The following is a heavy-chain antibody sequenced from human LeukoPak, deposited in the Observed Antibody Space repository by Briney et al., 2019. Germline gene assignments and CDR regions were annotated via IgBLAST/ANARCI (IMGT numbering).Heavy chain of an antibody. Sequence: KTSETLSLTCTVSGGSISSSSYYWDWIRQPPGKGLEWIGSIYYNQSTYYNPSLKSRVTISVATSKNQFSLKLRSVTAADTAVYYCARRSCSGGTCYESRGWFDSWGQGTLVTVSS. V-gene: IGHV4-39*07. CDR2: IYYNQST. CDR3: ARRSCSGGTCYESRGWFDS. CDR1: GGSISSSSYY. J-gene: IGHJ5*01. D-gene: IGHD2-15*01.